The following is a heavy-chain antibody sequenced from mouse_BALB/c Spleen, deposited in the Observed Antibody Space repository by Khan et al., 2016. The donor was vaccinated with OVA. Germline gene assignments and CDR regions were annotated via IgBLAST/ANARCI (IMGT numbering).Heavy chain of an antibody. CDR3: SRRYYSGHWYLDV. CDR2: ISYSGSA. CDR1: GYSITSDYA. Sequence: EVQLQESGPGLVKPSQSLSLTCTVTGYSITSDYAWNWIRQFPGNKLEWMGYISYSGSANYNPSLKSRISITRDTSENQFFLQLNSVTTEDSATYYCSRRYYSGHWYLDVWGAGTTLTVSS. D-gene: IGHD1-1*01. J-gene: IGHJ1*01. V-gene: IGHV3-2*02.